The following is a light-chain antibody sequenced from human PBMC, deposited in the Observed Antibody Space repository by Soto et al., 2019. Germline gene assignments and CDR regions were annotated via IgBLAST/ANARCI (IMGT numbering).Light chain of an antibody. CDR2: GAS. CDR3: QQYGSSPRT. V-gene: IGKV3-20*01. J-gene: IGKJ1*01. CDR1: QSVSSNF. Sequence: EIVLTQSPGTLSLSPGEGATLSCRASQSVSSNFLAWYQQKPGQAPRLLIYGASNRATGIPDKFNGSGSGTDFTLTISRLEPEDFAMYYCQQYGSSPRTFGQGTKVDIK.